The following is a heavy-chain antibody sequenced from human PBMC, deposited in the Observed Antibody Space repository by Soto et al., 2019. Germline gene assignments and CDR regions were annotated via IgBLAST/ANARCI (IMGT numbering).Heavy chain of an antibody. V-gene: IGHV1-2*02. J-gene: IGHJ4*02. D-gene: IGHD2-15*01. CDR3: ARVTREWGCSGGSCYSAIPRY. CDR1: GYTFTGYY. CDR2: INPNSGGT. Sequence: ASVKVSCKASGYTFTGYYMHWVRQAPGQGVEWMGWINPNSGGTNYAQKFQGRVTMTRDTSISTAYMELSRLRSDDTAVYYCARVTREWGCSGGSCYSAIPRYWGQGTLVTVSS.